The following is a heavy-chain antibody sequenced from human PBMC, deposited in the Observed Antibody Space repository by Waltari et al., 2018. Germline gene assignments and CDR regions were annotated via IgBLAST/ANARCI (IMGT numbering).Heavy chain of an antibody. J-gene: IGHJ4*02. CDR3: ARSAYIVVVPAAIDAALDY. CDR2: IIPILGIA. V-gene: IGHV1-69*09. CDR1: GRTFSSYA. D-gene: IGHD2-2*01. Sequence: QVQLVQSGAEVKKPGSSVKVSCKASGRTFSSYAIRWVRPAPGQGLEWMGRIIPILGIANYAQKFQGRVTITADKSTSTAYMELSSLRSEDTAVYYCARSAYIVVVPAAIDAALDYWGQGTLVTVSS.